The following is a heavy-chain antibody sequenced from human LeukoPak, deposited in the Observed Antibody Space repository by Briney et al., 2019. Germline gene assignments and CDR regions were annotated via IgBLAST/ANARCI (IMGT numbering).Heavy chain of an antibody. Sequence: GESLKISCNGSGYSFTSYWNGWVRQMPGEGLEWMGIIYPGDCDTRYSPSFQGQVTISADKSISTAYLQWSSLKASDTAMYYCARGPLRFRPYYFDYWGQGTLVTVSS. CDR3: ARGPLRFRPYYFDY. CDR2: IYPGDCDT. D-gene: IGHD3-3*01. J-gene: IGHJ4*02. CDR1: GYSFTSYW. V-gene: IGHV5-51*01.